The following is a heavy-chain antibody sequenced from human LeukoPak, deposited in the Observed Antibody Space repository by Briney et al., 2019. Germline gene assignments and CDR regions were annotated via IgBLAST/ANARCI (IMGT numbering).Heavy chain of an antibody. D-gene: IGHD4-17*01. V-gene: IGHV4-59*01. Sequence: PSETLSLTCTVSGGSISSYYWSWIRQPPGKGLEWIGYIYYSGSTNYNPSLKSRVTISVDTSKNQFSLELSSVTAADTAVYYCASNPVTTYYYYMDVWGKGTTVTVSS. CDR3: ASNPVTTYYYYMDV. CDR2: IYYSGST. CDR1: GGSISSYY. J-gene: IGHJ6*03.